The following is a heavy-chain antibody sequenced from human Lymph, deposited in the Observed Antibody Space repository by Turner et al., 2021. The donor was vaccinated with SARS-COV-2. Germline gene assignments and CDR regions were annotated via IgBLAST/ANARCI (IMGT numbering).Heavy chain of an antibody. V-gene: IGHV4-39*01. D-gene: IGHD3-10*01. CDR3: ARLVRRAEYYFDY. CDR1: VGSISSSSHS. Sequence: QLQLQESGPGLVKPSETLSLTCTVSVGSISSSSHSWGWIRQPPGRGLEWIGHIYYSGSNYYNPSLKSRVTISVDTSKNQFSLKLSSVTAADTAVYYCARLVRRAEYYFDYWGQGTLVTVSS. J-gene: IGHJ4*02. CDR2: IYYSGSN.